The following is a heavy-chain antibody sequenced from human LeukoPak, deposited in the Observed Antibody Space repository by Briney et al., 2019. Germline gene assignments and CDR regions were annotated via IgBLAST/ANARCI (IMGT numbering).Heavy chain of an antibody. D-gene: IGHD4-17*01. CDR2: ISQSGTT. CDR3: ARWSTVTTNFDY. Sequence: SETLSLTCAVSGASISSNNWWSWVRQPPGKGLDWIGEISQSGTTNYNPSLKSRVTISVDTSKNQFSLKLSSVTAADTAVYYCARWSTVTTNFDYWGQGTLVTVSS. CDR1: GASISSNNW. J-gene: IGHJ4*02. V-gene: IGHV4-4*02.